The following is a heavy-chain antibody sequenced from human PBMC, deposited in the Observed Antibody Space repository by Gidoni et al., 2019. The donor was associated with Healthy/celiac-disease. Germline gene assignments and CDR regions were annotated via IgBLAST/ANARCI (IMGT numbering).Heavy chain of an antibody. D-gene: IGHD3-22*01. CDR3: GGDYYDSSGYYLTIDY. V-gene: IGHV3-23*01. CDR2: ISGSGGST. J-gene: IGHJ4*02. Sequence: EVQLLESGGGLVQPGGSLRLSCAASGFTFSSYAMSWVLQAPGKGLEWVSAISGSGGSTYYADSVKGRFTISRDNSKNTLYLQMNSLRAEDTAVYYCGGDYYDSSGYYLTIDYWGQGTLVTVSS. CDR1: GFTFSSYA.